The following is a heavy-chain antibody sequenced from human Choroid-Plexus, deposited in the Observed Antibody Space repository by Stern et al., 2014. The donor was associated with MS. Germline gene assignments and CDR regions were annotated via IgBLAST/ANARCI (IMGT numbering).Heavy chain of an antibody. V-gene: IGHV3-30*18. J-gene: IGHJ5*02. CDR3: AKDRHYLTYFLDH. Sequence: QVQLVESGGGVVQPGRPLRLSCVASGFTFGSCAMHWVRQAPGKGLEWVAGVSYDGSNKYYADSVKGRFTISRDNSQNTLYMQMSSLRPEDTAVCYCAKDRHYLTYFLDHWGQGSLVTVSS. CDR2: VSYDGSNK. D-gene: IGHD2/OR15-2a*01. CDR1: GFTFGSCA.